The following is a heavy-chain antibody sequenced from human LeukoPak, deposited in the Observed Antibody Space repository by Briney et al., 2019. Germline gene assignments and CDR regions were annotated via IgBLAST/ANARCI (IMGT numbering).Heavy chain of an antibody. D-gene: IGHD3-22*01. CDR2: IYYSGST. CDR1: GGSISSSSYY. J-gene: IGHJ5*02. CDR3: ARDRNDYYDSSGYDPFDP. V-gene: IGHV4-39*07. Sequence: PSETLSLTCTVSGGSISSSSYYWGWIRQPPGKGLEWIGSIYYSGSTYYNPSLKSRVTISVDTSKNQFSLRLSSVTAADTAVYYCARDRNDYYDSSGYDPFDPWGQGTLVTVSS.